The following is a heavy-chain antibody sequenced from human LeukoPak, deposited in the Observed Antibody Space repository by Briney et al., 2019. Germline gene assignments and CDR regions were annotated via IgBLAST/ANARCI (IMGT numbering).Heavy chain of an antibody. CDR2: IYYSGST. V-gene: IGHV4-39*01. CDR1: GGSISSSSYY. Sequence: MSSETLSLTCTVSGGSISSSSYYWGWIRQPPGKGLEWIGSIYYSGSTYYNPSLKSRVTISVDTSKNQFSLKLSSVTAADTAVYYCARHGGFITMVRGVTDYWGQGTLVTVSS. D-gene: IGHD3-10*01. J-gene: IGHJ4*02. CDR3: ARHGGFITMVRGVTDY.